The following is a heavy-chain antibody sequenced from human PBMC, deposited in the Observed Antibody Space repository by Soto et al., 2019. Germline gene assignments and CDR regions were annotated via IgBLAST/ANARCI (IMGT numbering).Heavy chain of an antibody. CDR1: GGTYSPYT. CDR2: IIPFLGVT. Sequence: QVQLVQSGAEVQKPGFSVKVSCKSSGGTYSPYTINWVRQAPGQGLEWMGRIIPFLGVTNYGLKFQARVTITADKATNTAYMELRGLRFEDTAVYYCARDWESSVSTWSFGGFWGRGTLVTVSS. J-gene: IGHJ4*02. V-gene: IGHV1-69*08. CDR3: ARDWESSVSTWSFGGF. D-gene: IGHD3-16*01.